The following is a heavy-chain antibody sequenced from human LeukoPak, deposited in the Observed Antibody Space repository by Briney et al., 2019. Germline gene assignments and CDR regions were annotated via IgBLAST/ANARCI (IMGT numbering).Heavy chain of an antibody. CDR3: AKVASTTRRHDAFDI. J-gene: IGHJ3*02. D-gene: IGHD1-1*01. V-gene: IGHV1-2*02. CDR2: ITPSSGGT. CDR1: GYTLTDYY. Sequence: ASVKVSCKASGYTLTDYYIHWVRQAPGQGLEWMGWITPSSGGTIYAQKFQGRVTMTRNMSISTAYMELSRLRSDDTAVYYCAKVASTTRRHDAFDIWGQGTLVTVSS.